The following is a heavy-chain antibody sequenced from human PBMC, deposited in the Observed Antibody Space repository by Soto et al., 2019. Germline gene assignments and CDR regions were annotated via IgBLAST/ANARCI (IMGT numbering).Heavy chain of an antibody. D-gene: IGHD3-9*01. V-gene: IGHV4-34*01. CDR3: ARRYVDWLLSGRSWFDP. CDR2: INHSGST. J-gene: IGHJ5*02. CDR1: GGSFSGYY. Sequence: QVQLQQWGAGLLKPSETLSLTCAVYGGSFSGYYWSWIRQPPGKGLEWIGEINHSGSTNYNPSLKSRVTTAVDTSKNQFSPKLSSVTAADTAVYYCARRYVDWLLSGRSWFDPWGQGTLVTVSS.